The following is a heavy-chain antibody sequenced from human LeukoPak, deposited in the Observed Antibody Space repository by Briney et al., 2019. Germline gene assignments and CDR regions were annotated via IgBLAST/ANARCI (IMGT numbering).Heavy chain of an antibody. V-gene: IGHV4-34*01. Sequence: SETLSLTCAVYGGSFSGYYWSWIRQPPGKGLEWIGETNHSGSTNYNPSLKSRVTISVDTSKNQFSLKLSSVTAADTAVYYCARGLRYFDRLLYPYYFDYWGQGTLVTVSS. D-gene: IGHD3-9*01. CDR1: GGSFSGYY. CDR2: TNHSGST. CDR3: ARGLRYFDRLLYPYYFDY. J-gene: IGHJ4*02.